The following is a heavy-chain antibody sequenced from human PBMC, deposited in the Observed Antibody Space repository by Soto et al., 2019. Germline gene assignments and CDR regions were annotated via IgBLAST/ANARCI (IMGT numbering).Heavy chain of an antibody. V-gene: IGHV1-3*01. J-gene: IGHJ6*02. D-gene: IGHD3-3*02. CDR3: ASSHLNYYYHYGMDV. CDR2: INAGNGNT. Sequence: ASVKVPCKASGYTFTSYAMHWVRQAPGQRLEWMGWINAGNGNTKYSQKFQGRVTITRDTSASTAYMELSSLRSEDTAVYYCASSHLNYYYHYGMDVWGQGTTVTVSS. CDR1: GYTFTSYA.